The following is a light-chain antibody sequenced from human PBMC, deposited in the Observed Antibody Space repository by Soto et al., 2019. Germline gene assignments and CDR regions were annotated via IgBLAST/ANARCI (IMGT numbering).Light chain of an antibody. CDR1: QSVSSD. CDR2: EAS. V-gene: IGKV3-11*01. J-gene: IGKJ5*01. CDR3: QQRINFIT. Sequence: EIVLTQSPATLSLSPGERATLSCRASQSVSSDLAWFQQRPGQAPRLLIYEASKRATGIPARFSGSGSGTDFTLTISSLEPEDFAVYYCQQRINFITFGQGTRLEIK.